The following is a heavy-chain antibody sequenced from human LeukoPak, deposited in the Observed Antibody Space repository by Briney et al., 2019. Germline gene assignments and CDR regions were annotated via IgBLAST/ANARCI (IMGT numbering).Heavy chain of an antibody. J-gene: IGHJ4*02. Sequence: SETLSLTCTVSGGSTSSYYWSWIRQPPGKGLEWIGYIYYSGSTNYNPSLKSRVTISVDTSKNQFSLKLSSVAAADTAAYYCARHSPVRGVIISTYDYWGQGTLVTVSS. CDR1: GGSTSSYY. D-gene: IGHD3-10*01. V-gene: IGHV4-59*08. CDR3: ARHSPVRGVIISTYDY. CDR2: IYYSGST.